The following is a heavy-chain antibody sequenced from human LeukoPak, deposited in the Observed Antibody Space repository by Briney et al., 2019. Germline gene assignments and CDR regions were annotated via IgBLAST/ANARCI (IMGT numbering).Heavy chain of an antibody. CDR3: ARGEPKILWFGELSPFDP. J-gene: IGHJ5*02. V-gene: IGHV1-69*04. Sequence: ASVKVSCKSSGGIFSSYAISWVRRAPGQGLEWMGRIFSILGIANYAQKLQGRVTMPRNTSISTAYMELSSLRSEDTAVYYCARGEPKILWFGELSPFDPWREASLVGVSS. CDR1: GGIFSSYA. D-gene: IGHD3-10*01. CDR2: IFSILGIA.